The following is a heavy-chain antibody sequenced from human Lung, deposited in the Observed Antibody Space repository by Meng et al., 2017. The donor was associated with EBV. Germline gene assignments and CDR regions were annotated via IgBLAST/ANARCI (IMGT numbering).Heavy chain of an antibody. Sequence: QVQLQQWGTGLLKPSETLSLPCAVYGGSFSGYYWSWIRQPPGKGLEWIGEINHSGSTNYNPSLKSRVTISVDTSKNQFSLKLSSVTAADTAVYYCARRYGASAYNWFDPWGQGTLVTVSS. J-gene: IGHJ5*02. CDR3: ARRYGASAYNWFDP. V-gene: IGHV4-34*01. CDR1: GGSFSGYY. CDR2: INHSGST. D-gene: IGHD4-17*01.